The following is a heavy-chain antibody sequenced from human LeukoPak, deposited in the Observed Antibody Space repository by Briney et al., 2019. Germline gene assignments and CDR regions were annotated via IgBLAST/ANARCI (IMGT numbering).Heavy chain of an antibody. CDR3: ATETNGRHYDY. D-gene: IGHD1-14*01. Sequence: GGSLRLSCTASGLTFSTSGFNWVRQAPGKGLEWVASIGPTGSDRYHADSIKGRFTISGNNANNFLYLQMNSLRAEDTAVYYCATETNGRHYDYWGQGTLLTVSS. CDR2: IGPTGSDR. J-gene: IGHJ4*02. V-gene: IGHV3-21*06. CDR1: GLTFSTSG.